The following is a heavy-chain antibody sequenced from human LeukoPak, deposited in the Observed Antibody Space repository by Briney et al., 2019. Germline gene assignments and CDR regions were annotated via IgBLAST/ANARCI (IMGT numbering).Heavy chain of an antibody. V-gene: IGHV3-7*01. J-gene: IGHJ4*02. Sequence: GGSLTLSCPATGFTHRSYWMNWLRQPPCKELEWVASRNQDGSEKYYVDSLKGRFTISRDNAKNSLYLQMSSLREEDTAVYYCAREGYYDSSGYYRWGQGTLVTVSS. CDR3: AREGYYDSSGYYR. CDR2: RNQDGSEK. D-gene: IGHD3-22*01. CDR1: GFTHRSYW.